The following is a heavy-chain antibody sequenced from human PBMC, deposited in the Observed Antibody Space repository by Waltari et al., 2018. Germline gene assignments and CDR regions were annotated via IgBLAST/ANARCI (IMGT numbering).Heavy chain of an antibody. CDR1: GGTCSRYA. Sequence: QVQLVQSGAEVKKPGSSVKVSCKASGGTCSRYAISWVRPAPGQGLEWMGGIIPMFGTSNYAQKFQGRVIITADESTSTVSLEVRSLRSEDTAIYYCARGFSYDATGYYYYYWGQGTLVTVSS. D-gene: IGHD3-22*01. CDR2: IIPMFGTS. CDR3: ARGFSYDATGYYYYY. V-gene: IGHV1-69*01. J-gene: IGHJ4*02.